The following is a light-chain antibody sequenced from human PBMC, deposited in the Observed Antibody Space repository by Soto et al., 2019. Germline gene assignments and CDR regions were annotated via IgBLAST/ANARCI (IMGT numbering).Light chain of an antibody. CDR2: LGS. Sequence: DIVMTQSPLSLPVTPGEPASISCRSSQSLLHSNGYNYLDWYLQKPGQSPQLLIYLGSNRDSGVPDRFSGSGSGTDFTLEISRVEAEDVGGYSCMQNLQSWTFGQGTKVEIK. CDR1: QSLLHSNGYNY. J-gene: IGKJ1*01. CDR3: MQNLQSWT. V-gene: IGKV2-28*01.